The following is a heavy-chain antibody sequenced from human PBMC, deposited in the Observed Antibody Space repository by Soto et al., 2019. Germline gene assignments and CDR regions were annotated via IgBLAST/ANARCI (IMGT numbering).Heavy chain of an antibody. Sequence: QVQLVQSGAEVKKPGASVKVSCKASGYTFSTYYMHWVRQAPGQGYEWMGIINPSGGSTTYAQKFQGRVTMTRDTSTTTVYMELSSLKSEDTAVYYCARYDYNGYHFDDWGQGTLVTVSS. J-gene: IGHJ4*02. V-gene: IGHV1-46*01. CDR1: GYTFSTYY. CDR3: ARYDYNGYHFDD. D-gene: IGHD4-4*01. CDR2: INPSGGST.